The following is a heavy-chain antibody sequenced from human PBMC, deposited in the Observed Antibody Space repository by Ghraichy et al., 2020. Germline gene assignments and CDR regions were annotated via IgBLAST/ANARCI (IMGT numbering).Heavy chain of an antibody. J-gene: IGHJ4*01. CDR2: ISGSGGST. D-gene: IGHD3-22*01. CDR1: GFTFSSYA. Sequence: GGSLRLSCAASGFTFSSYAMSWVRQAPGKGLEWVSAISGSGGSTYYADSVKGRFTISRDNSKNTLYLQMNSLRAEDTAVYYCAKVYYYDSSGYSDYWGHGTLVTVSS. V-gene: IGHV3-23*01. CDR3: AKVYYYDSSGYSDY.